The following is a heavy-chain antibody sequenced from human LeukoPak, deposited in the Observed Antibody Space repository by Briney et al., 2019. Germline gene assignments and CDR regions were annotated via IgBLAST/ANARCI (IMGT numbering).Heavy chain of an antibody. D-gene: IGHD3-16*01. CDR1: GYTFTDYY. V-gene: IGHV1-2*02. CDR3: ARDSLGFGMPWYIDY. Sequence: ASVKVSCKASGYTFTDYYMLWVRQAPGQGLEWMGSINPKSGATNYAREFQGRVTMTRDTSITTAYMELSRLTSDDTAVFYCARDSLGFGMPWYIDYWDQGTLVTVSS. CDR2: INPKSGAT. J-gene: IGHJ4*02.